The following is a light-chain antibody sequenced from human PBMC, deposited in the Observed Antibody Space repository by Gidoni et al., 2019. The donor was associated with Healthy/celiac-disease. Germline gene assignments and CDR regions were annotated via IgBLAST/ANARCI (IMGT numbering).Light chain of an antibody. V-gene: IGKV3-15*01. CDR2: GAS. CDR1: QSVRSN. Sequence: EIVMTQSPPTQSVSPGERATLSCRASQSVRSNLGWYQQKPGQALRLLIYGASTRATGIPARFSGSGSGTEFTLTISSLQSEDFAVYYCQQYNNWPPLTFGPGTKVDIK. J-gene: IGKJ3*01. CDR3: QQYNNWPPLT.